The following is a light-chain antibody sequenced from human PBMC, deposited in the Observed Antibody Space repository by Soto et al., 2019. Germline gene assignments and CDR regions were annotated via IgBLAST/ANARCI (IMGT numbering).Light chain of an antibody. CDR1: QSSSSC. Sequence: DIQMTQSPSPLSASVGVRVTITCWASQSSSSCLNWYQQKPGKAPNLLIYAASILKSGIPSRFSVSGSGTDFTHGISSLQPEDYATSDCQQSYSTRPPCGQATKLEIK. CDR2: AAS. J-gene: IGKJ2*01. V-gene: IGKV1-39*01. CDR3: QQSYSTRPP.